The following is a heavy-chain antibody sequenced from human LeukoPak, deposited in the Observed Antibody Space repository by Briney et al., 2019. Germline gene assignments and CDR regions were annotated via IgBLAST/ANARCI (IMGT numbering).Heavy chain of an antibody. CDR1: GFTVSSTY. D-gene: IGHD4-23*01. V-gene: IGHV3-73*01. CDR2: SRSKASNYAT. CDR3: TRATGNSYYFDF. Sequence: GGSLRLSCAASGFTVSSTYMTWVRQAPGKGLEWVGRSRSKASNYATAYGASVKGRFTISRDDSKKTAYLQMNSLKTDDTAVYYCTRATGNSYYFDFWGQGTLVTVSS. J-gene: IGHJ4*02.